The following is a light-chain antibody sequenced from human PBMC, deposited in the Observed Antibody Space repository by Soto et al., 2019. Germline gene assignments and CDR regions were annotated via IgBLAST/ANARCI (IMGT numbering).Light chain of an antibody. CDR2: DAS. Sequence: EIVVTQAPATLSLSPGERATLSCRASQSVSSYLAWYQQKPGQAPRLLIYDASNRATGIPARFSGSGSGTDFTLTISSLEPEEFAVYYCQQRSNWPPPYTLGQGNKLELK. CDR1: QSVSSY. CDR3: QQRSNWPPPYT. J-gene: IGKJ2*01. V-gene: IGKV3-11*01.